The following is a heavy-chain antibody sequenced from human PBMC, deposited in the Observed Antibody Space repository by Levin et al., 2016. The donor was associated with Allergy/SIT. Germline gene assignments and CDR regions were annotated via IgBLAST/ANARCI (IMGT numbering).Heavy chain of an antibody. D-gene: IGHD1-26*01. CDR3: ARDPHPSGRWFDP. J-gene: IGHJ5*02. CDR1: GYTFTSYY. CDR2: INPSGGST. Sequence: ASVKVSCKASGYTFTSYYMHWVRQAPGQGLEWMGIINPSGGSTSYAQKFQGRVTMTRDTSTSTAYMELRSLRSDDTAVYYCARDPHPSGRWFDPWGQGTLVTVSS. V-gene: IGHV1-46*01.